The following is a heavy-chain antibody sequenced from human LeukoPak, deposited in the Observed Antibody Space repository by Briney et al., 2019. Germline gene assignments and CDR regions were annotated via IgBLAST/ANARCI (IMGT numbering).Heavy chain of an antibody. CDR3: ARDSRYDDGY. D-gene: IGHD5-12*01. CDR1: GYTFTSYG. J-gene: IGHJ4*02. CDR2: ISAYNGNT. Sequence: ASVKVSRTASGYTFTSYGMSWVRQAPGQGLEWMGWISAYNGNTNYAQKFQGRVTMTTDTSTSTAYMELRSLRSDDTAVYYCARDSRYDDGYWGQGTLVTVSS. V-gene: IGHV1-18*01.